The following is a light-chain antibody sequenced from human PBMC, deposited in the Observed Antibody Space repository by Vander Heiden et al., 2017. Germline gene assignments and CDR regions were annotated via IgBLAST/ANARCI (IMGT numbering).Light chain of an antibody. V-gene: IGLV1-47*02. J-gene: IGLJ3*02. CDR1: SSNIGSRE. Sequence: QSVLTQLPSASGAPVPRVTISCSGSSSNIGSREVCWYHQVPGTAPKLLIYTNDQRPSGVPDRFSASRSGTSASLAISGLRSEDEADYYCAAWDDSLRGWVFGGGTKLTVL. CDR2: TND. CDR3: AAWDDSLRGWV.